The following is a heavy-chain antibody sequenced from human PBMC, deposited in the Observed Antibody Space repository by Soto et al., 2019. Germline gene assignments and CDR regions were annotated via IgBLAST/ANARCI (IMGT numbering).Heavy chain of an antibody. J-gene: IGHJ6*02. CDR2: ISSSGSTI. D-gene: IGHD5-18*01. CDR3: ATVPRPGYIYGTAYYYYYGMDV. CDR1: GFTFSSYE. Sequence: PGGSLRLSCAASGFTFSSYEMNWVRQAPGKGLEWVSYISSSGSTIYYADSVKGRFTISRDNAKNSLYLQMNSLRAEDTAVYYCATVPRPGYIYGTAYYYYYGMDVWGQGTTVTGS. V-gene: IGHV3-48*03.